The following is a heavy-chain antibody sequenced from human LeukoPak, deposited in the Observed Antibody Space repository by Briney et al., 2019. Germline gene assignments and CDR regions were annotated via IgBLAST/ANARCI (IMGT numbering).Heavy chain of an antibody. V-gene: IGHV1-18*01. CDR3: ARGALVGVVPLPFDY. CDR2: ISAYNGNT. D-gene: IGHD3-3*01. J-gene: IGHJ4*02. Sequence: GASVKVSCKASGYTFTSYGISWVRQAPGQGLEWMGWISAYNGNTNYAQKLQGRVTMTTDTSTSTAYMELRSLRSDDTAVYYCARGALVGVVPLPFDYWGQGTLVTVSS. CDR1: GYTFTSYG.